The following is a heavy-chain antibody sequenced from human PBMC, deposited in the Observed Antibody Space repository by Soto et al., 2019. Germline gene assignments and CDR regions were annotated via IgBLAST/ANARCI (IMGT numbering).Heavy chain of an antibody. CDR1: GFTFSSYA. V-gene: IGHV3-30-3*01. D-gene: IGHD6-19*01. CDR2: ISYDGSNK. J-gene: IGHJ4*02. CDR3: ARDVGAAVAGTGDY. Sequence: QVQLVESGGGVVQPGRSLRLSCAASGFTFSSYAMHWVRQAPGKGLEWVAVISYDGSNKYYADSVKGRFTISRDNSKNTLYLQMNSLRAEDTAVYYCARDVGAAVAGTGDYWGQVTLVTVSS.